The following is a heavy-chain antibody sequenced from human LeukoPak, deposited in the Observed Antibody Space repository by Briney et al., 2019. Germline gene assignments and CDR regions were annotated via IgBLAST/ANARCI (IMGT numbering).Heavy chain of an antibody. CDR1: GYSFTSYW. CDR2: IYPGDSDT. CDR3: ARDTTDYSSSWYDAFDI. D-gene: IGHD6-13*01. J-gene: IGHJ3*02. V-gene: IGHV5-51*01. Sequence: GESLKISCKGSGYSFTSYWIGWVRQMPGKGLEWMGIIYPGDSDTRYSPSFQGQVTISADKSISTAYLQWSSLKASDTAMYYCARDTTDYSSSWYDAFDIWGQGTMVTVSS.